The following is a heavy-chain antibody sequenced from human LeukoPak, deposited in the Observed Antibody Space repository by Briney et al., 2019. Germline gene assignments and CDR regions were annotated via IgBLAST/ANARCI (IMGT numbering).Heavy chain of an antibody. Sequence: GGSLRLSCAASGFTFSSYGMHWVRQAPGKGLEWVAFIRYDGSNKYYADSVKGRFTISRDNAKNSLYLQMNSLRAEDTAVYDCARGPMVRGSHYFDYWGQGTLVTVSS. D-gene: IGHD3-10*01. V-gene: IGHV3-30*02. CDR3: ARGPMVRGSHYFDY. CDR1: GFTFSSYG. CDR2: IRYDGSNK. J-gene: IGHJ4*02.